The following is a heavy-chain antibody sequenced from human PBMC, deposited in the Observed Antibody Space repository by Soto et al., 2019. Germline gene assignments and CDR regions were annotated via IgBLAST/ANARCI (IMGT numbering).Heavy chain of an antibody. CDR2: ISGSGGST. CDR1: GFTFSSYA. D-gene: IGHD5-12*01. Sequence: GGSLRLSCAASGFTFSSYAMSWVRQAPGKGLEWVSAISGSGGSTYYADSVKGRFTISRDNSKNTLYLQMNSLRAEDTAVYYCAKFLLPGGGYDDAFDIWGQGTMVTVSS. CDR3: AKFLLPGGGYDDAFDI. V-gene: IGHV3-23*01. J-gene: IGHJ3*02.